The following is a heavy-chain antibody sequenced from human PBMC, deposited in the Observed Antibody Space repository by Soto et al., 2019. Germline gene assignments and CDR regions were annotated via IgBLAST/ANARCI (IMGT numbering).Heavy chain of an antibody. V-gene: IGHV3-48*02. CDR2: ISGSRDTK. D-gene: IGHD2-21*01. Sequence: PWGALVVSCASSVFAFSSCGMSWVRQAPGKGLEWVSLISGSRDTKYYADSVKGRFTISRDNAKNSLYLQMSSLRDEDTAVYYCATYCYSDVCFDYWGQGTMVTGSS. CDR3: ATYCYSDVCFDY. J-gene: IGHJ4*02. CDR1: VFAFSSCG.